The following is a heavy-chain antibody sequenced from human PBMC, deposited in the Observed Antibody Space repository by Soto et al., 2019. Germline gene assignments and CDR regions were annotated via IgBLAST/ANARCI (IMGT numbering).Heavy chain of an antibody. CDR1: GYTFTSHG. V-gene: IGHV1-18*01. CDR3: ATSDVVVVADAFDI. J-gene: IGHJ3*02. D-gene: IGHD2-15*01. CDR2: ISAYNGNT. Sequence: ASVKVSCKASGYTFTSHGISWVRQAPGQGLEWMGWISAYNGNTNYAQKLQGRVTMTTDTSTSTAYMELRSLRSDDTAVYYCATSDVVVVADAFDIWGQGTMVTVSS.